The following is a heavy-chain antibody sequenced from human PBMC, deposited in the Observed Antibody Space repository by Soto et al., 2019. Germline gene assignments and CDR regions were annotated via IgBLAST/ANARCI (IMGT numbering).Heavy chain of an antibody. D-gene: IGHD6-6*01. Sequence: AVKVSCKASGGTFSSYAISWVRQAPGQGLEWMGGIIPIFGTANYAQKFQGRVTITADESTSTAYMELSSLRSEDTAVYYCARVGSSNYYYGMDVWGQGTTVTVSS. CDR3: ARVGSSNYYYGMDV. V-gene: IGHV1-69*13. CDR2: IIPIFGTA. J-gene: IGHJ6*02. CDR1: GGTFSSYA.